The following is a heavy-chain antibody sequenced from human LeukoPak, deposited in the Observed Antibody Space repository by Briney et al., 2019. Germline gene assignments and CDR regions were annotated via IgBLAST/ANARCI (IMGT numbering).Heavy chain of an antibody. CDR3: ARARRYCSSTSCYAGIRYWFDP. CDR2: INPSGGST. J-gene: IGHJ5*02. V-gene: IGHV1-46*01. CDR1: GYTFTSYY. Sequence: GSSVKVSCKASGYTFTSYYMHWVRQAPGQGLEGMGVINPSGGSTSYAQKFQGRVTMTRDTSTSTVYMELRSLRSEDTAVSYCARARRYCSSTSCYAGIRYWFDPWGQGTLVTVSS. D-gene: IGHD2-2*01.